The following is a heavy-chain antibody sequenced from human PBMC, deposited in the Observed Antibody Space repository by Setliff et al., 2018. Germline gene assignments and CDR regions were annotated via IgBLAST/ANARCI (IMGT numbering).Heavy chain of an antibody. Sequence: SETLSLTCTVSGGSISSYYWSWIRQPAGKGLEWIGHIYIGGSANYNPSLKSRVSISVDTSKNQFPLKLSSVTAADTAVYYCARESRYYYDNLGTLDYWGQGTLVTVSS. CDR2: IYIGGSA. D-gene: IGHD3-22*01. J-gene: IGHJ4*02. CDR3: ARESRYYYDNLGTLDY. V-gene: IGHV4-4*07. CDR1: GGSISSYY.